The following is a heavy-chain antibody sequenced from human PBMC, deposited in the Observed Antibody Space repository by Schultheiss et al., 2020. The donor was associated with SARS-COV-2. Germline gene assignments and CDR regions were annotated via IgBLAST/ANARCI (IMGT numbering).Heavy chain of an antibody. CDR3: AREDASSSHAFDI. Sequence: GSLRLSCTVSGGSISSSSYYWSWIRQPPGKGLEWIGYIYYSGSTNYNPSLKSRVTISVDTSKNQFSLKLSSVTAADTAVYYCAREDASSSHAFDIWGQGTMVTVSS. J-gene: IGHJ3*02. V-gene: IGHV4-61*01. D-gene: IGHD6-6*01. CDR1: GGSISSSSYY. CDR2: IYYSGST.